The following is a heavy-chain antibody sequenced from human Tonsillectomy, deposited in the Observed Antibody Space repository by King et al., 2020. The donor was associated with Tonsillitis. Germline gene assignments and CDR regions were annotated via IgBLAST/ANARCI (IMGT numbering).Heavy chain of an antibody. CDR2: TSFDGSNK. CDR1: GFTVSVYA. Sequence: VQLVESGGGVVQPGRSLRLSCAASGFTVSVYAMHWVRQAPGKGLEWVAITSFDGSNKDYADSVNRRFTISRDTPKDTLYLQMNSLRAEDTAVYYCARGGFFCSGGSCYSDFDYWGQGTLVTVSS. V-gene: IGHV3-30-3*01. D-gene: IGHD2-15*01. CDR3: ARGGFFCSGGSCYSDFDY. J-gene: IGHJ4*02.